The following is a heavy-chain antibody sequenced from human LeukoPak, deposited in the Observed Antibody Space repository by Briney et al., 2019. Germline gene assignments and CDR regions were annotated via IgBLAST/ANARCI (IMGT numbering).Heavy chain of an antibody. CDR2: IRSKANSYAT. CDR3: TSTIETIFGVVIPTGPDY. Sequence: PGGSLRLSCAASGFNVNSYYMSWVRQASGKGLEWVGRIRSKANSYATAYAASVKGRFTISRDDSKNTAYLQMNSLKTEDTAVYYCTSTIETIFGVVIPTGPDYWGQGTLVTVSS. CDR1: GFNVNSYY. V-gene: IGHV3-73*01. D-gene: IGHD3-3*01. J-gene: IGHJ4*02.